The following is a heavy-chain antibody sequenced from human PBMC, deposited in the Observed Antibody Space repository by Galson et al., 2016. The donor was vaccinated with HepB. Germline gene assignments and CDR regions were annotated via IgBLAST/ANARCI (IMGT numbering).Heavy chain of an antibody. CDR3: ARTSSGWNAMSSFDI. D-gene: IGHD6-19*01. CDR2: ISSSGRYI. V-gene: IGHV3-21*04. J-gene: IGHJ3*02. Sequence: SLRLSCAVSGFTFSSHDMNWVRQAPGKGLEWVATISSSGRYIYYAESVKGRFTISRDNAQNSLSLQMNSLRAEDTAVYYCARTSSGWNAMSSFDIWGQGTMVTVSS. CDR1: GFTFSSHD.